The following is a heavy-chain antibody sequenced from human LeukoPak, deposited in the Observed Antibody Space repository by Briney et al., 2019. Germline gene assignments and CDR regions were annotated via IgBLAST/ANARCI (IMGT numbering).Heavy chain of an antibody. CDR3: AGGFIAAAGEAMDV. CDR1: GFTFDDYG. CDR2: INWNGGST. D-gene: IGHD6-13*01. J-gene: IGHJ6*03. Sequence: PGGSLRLSCAASGFTFDDYGTSWVRQAPGKGLEWVSGINWNGGSTGYADSVKGRFTISRDNAKNSLYLQMNSLRAEDTALYYCAGGFIAAAGEAMDVWGKGTTVTVSS. V-gene: IGHV3-20*04.